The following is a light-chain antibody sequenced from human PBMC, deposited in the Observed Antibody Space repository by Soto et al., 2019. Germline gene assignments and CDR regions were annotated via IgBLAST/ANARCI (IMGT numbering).Light chain of an antibody. V-gene: IGLV3-21*04. CDR3: QVWDSDYDLVV. CDR2: YDS. Sequence: SYELTQPRSVSVAPGKTARITCGGDNIGRKTVHWYQQKPGQAPVLVMHYDSERPSGIPGRLSGSNSGNTATLTVSRVEVGDEADYYCQVWDSDYDLVVFGGGTKLTVL. J-gene: IGLJ3*02. CDR1: NIGRKT.